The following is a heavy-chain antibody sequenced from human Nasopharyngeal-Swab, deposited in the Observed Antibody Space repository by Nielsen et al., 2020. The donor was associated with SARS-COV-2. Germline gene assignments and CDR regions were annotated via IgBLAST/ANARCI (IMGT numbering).Heavy chain of an antibody. CDR2: ISGSGGST. CDR1: GFTLSSYA. J-gene: IGHJ4*02. V-gene: IGHV3-23*01. D-gene: IGHD6-13*01. Sequence: GGSLRLSCAASGFTLSSYAMSWVRQAPGKGLEWVSAISGSGGSTYYADSVKGRFTISRDNSKNTLYLQMYSLRAEDTAVYYCAKDLSSSSWPDDYWGQGTLVTVSS. CDR3: AKDLSSSSWPDDY.